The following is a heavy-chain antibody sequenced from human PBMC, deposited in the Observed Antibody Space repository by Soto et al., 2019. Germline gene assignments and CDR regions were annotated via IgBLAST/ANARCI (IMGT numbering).Heavy chain of an antibody. Sequence: SGGSLRLSCVASGFSFGSYALSWVRQAPGKGLEWVSTISGSDGKTFYADAVKGRFSISRDTSQNTLYLQMNSLRADDTAIYYCARWSYLDYWGQGTRVTVSS. V-gene: IGHV3-23*01. CDR3: ARWSYLDY. D-gene: IGHD3-3*01. J-gene: IGHJ4*02. CDR2: ISGSDGKT. CDR1: GFSFGSYA.